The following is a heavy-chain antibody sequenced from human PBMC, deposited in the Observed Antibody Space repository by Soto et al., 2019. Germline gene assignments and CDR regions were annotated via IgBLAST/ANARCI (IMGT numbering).Heavy chain of an antibody. Sequence: VQLLESGVGLVQPGGSLRLSCAASGFTFSSYAMSWVRQAPGKRPEWVSAISGSGGSTNYADSVKGRFTISRDNSRNTRYLQMNSLRAEDTAVYYCAKYLSTVTQDAFDIWGQGTMVTVSS. D-gene: IGHD4-17*01. CDR1: GFTFSSYA. CDR2: ISGSGGST. J-gene: IGHJ3*02. V-gene: IGHV3-23*01. CDR3: AKYLSTVTQDAFDI.